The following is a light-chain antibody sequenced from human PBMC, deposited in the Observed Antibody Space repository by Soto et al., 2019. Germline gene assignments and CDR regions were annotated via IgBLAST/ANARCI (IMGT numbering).Light chain of an antibody. Sequence: DIQMTQSPSSLSASVGDRVTITCRASQSISSYLNWYQQKPGKAPKLLIYAASSLQSGVQSRFSGSGSGTDFTLTISSLQPEDFATYYCQQSSSTPLTFGQGTKVEIK. CDR1: QSISSY. J-gene: IGKJ1*01. CDR3: QQSSSTPLT. CDR2: AAS. V-gene: IGKV1-39*01.